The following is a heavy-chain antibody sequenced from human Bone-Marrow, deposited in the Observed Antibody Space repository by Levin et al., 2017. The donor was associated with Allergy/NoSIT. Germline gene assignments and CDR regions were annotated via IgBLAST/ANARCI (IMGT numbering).Heavy chain of an antibody. Sequence: GESLKISCVADGFTLSNHAMHWVRQAPGKGLEYVSALSSDGQTTYYASSVKGRFTISRDTSKNTLYLHMASLRHEDAAVYFCARGTAPEALLFWFDPWGQGTPVIVSS. CDR1: GFTLSNHA. J-gene: IGHJ5*02. CDR2: LSSDGQTT. CDR3: ARGTAPEALLFWFDP. V-gene: IGHV3-64*01. D-gene: IGHD3-10*01.